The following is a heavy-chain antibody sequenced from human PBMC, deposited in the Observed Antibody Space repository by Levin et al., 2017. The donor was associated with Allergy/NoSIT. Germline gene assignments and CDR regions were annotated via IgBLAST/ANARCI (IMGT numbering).Heavy chain of an antibody. D-gene: IGHD1-26*01. V-gene: IGHV4-28*01. CDR3: TRKSTTETYYSD. Sequence: SETLSLTCTVSGYSISSSYWWGWIRQPPGKGLEWIGYIYYSGSTYYNPSLRSRVSMSVDTSKNQFSLKLSSVTAVDTAMYYCTRKSTTETYYSDWGKGTLVTVSS. CDR2: IYYSGST. CDR1: GYSISSSYW. J-gene: IGHJ4*02.